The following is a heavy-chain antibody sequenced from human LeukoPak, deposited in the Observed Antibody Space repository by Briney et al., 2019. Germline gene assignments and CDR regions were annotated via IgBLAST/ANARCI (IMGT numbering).Heavy chain of an antibody. V-gene: IGHV4-59*01. D-gene: IGHD3-22*01. Sequence: SETLPLTCTVSGGSISSYYWSWIRQPPGKGLEWIGYIYYSGSTNYNPSLKSRVTISVDTSKNQFSLKLSSVTAADTAVYYCARVYYYDSSGYYYFDYWGQGTLVTVSS. J-gene: IGHJ4*02. CDR1: GGSISSYY. CDR3: ARVYYYDSSGYYYFDY. CDR2: IYYSGST.